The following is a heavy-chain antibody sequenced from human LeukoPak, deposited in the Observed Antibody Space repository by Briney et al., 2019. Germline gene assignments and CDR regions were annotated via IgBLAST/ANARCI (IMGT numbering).Heavy chain of an antibody. J-gene: IGHJ4*02. Sequence: GGSLRLSCAASGFTFSSYSMNWVRQAPGKGLEWVSSISSSSIYIYYADSVKGRFTISRDNAKNSLYLQMNSLRAEDTAVYYCARGIGIAVAGAVFDYWGQGTLVTVSS. D-gene: IGHD6-19*01. CDR3: ARGIGIAVAGAVFDY. V-gene: IGHV3-21*01. CDR2: ISSSSIYI. CDR1: GFTFSSYS.